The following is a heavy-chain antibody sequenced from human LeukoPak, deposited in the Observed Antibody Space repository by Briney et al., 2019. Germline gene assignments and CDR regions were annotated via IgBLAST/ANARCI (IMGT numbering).Heavy chain of an antibody. Sequence: GGSLRLSCAASGFTFSSYWMSWVRQAPGKGLQWVANIKLDGSENYYVDSVRGRFTISRDNAKNSVFLQMTSLRVDDTAVYYCARDAEGRRYSPQDYWGQGILVTVSS. J-gene: IGHJ4*02. CDR1: GFTFSSYW. CDR3: ARDAEGRRYSPQDY. CDR2: IKLDGSEN. V-gene: IGHV3-7*01. D-gene: IGHD5-18*01.